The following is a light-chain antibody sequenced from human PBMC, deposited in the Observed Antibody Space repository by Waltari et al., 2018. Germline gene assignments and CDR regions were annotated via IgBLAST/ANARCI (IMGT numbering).Light chain of an antibody. CDR1: SSDVGAYNY. CDR2: DVS. CDR3: SSYTSSSTLDVV. J-gene: IGLJ2*01. V-gene: IGLV2-14*01. Sequence: QSALTQPASVSGSPGQSITISCTGTSSDVGAYNYVSWYQQHPGKAPQLMIYDVSNRPSGVSNRFSGSKSGKTASLTISGLQAEDEADYYCSSYTSSSTLDVVFGGGTKLTVL.